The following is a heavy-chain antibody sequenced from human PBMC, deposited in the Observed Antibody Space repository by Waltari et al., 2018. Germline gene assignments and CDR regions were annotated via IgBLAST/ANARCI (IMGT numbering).Heavy chain of an antibody. J-gene: IGHJ5*02. V-gene: IGHV4-4*07. Sequence: QVQLQESGPGLVKPSETLSLTCTVSGGSISSYYWSWIRQPAGKGLEWIGRIYTSGSTNYNPPLKSRVTSSVDTAKNQFSLKLSSVTAADTAVYYCARGPPFYDFWGGYSPDWFDPWGQGTLVTVSS. CDR2: IYTSGST. CDR3: ARGPPFYDFWGGYSPDWFDP. D-gene: IGHD3-3*01. CDR1: GGSISSYY.